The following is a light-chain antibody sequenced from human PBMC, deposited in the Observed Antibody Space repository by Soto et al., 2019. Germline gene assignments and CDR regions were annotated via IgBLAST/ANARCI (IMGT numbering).Light chain of an antibody. CDR1: QSVSSSY. CDR3: QQYGSSPPWT. Sequence: EIVLTQSPGTLSLSPGERATLSCRASQSVSSSYLAWYQQKPGHAPTLLIYGASSRATGIPDRFSGSGSGTDFTLTISRLEPEDFAVYYCQQYGSSPPWTFGQGTKVEIK. CDR2: GAS. V-gene: IGKV3-20*01. J-gene: IGKJ1*01.